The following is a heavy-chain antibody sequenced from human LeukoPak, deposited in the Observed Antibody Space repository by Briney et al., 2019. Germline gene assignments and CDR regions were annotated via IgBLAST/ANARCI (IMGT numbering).Heavy chain of an antibody. V-gene: IGHV3-69-1*01. J-gene: IGHJ4*02. D-gene: IGHD3-16*02. CDR1: GFTFSTYS. CDR2: ITSSSTI. CDR3: ARDLEESVMITFGGVIVYYFDY. Sequence: GGSLRLSCAASGFTFSTYSINWVRQAPGKGLEWVSGITSSSTIYYADSVKGRFTISRDNAKNSLYLQMNSLRAEDTAVYYCARDLEESVMITFGGVIVYYFDYWGQGTLVTVSS.